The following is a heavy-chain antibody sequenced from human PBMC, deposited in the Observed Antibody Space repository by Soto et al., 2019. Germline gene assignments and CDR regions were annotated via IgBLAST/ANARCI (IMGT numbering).Heavy chain of an antibody. Sequence: QVQLVQSGAEVKKPGSSVKVSCKASGGTFGSYAISWVRQAPGQGLEWMGGISPMFGTANYAQKVKGRVTITADESRSTAYMELSSLTSDDTAVYYCATVDTAKFTVYYYGMDVWGRGTTVTVSS. D-gene: IGHD5-18*01. V-gene: IGHV1-69*12. CDR2: ISPMFGTA. CDR3: ATVDTAKFTVYYYGMDV. J-gene: IGHJ6*02. CDR1: GGTFGSYA.